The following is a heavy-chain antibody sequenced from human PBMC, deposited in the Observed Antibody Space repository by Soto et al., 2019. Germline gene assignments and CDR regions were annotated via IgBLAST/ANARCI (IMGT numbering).Heavy chain of an antibody. CDR1: GFTFSSYG. CDR3: ARDNAPAFDI. CDR2: IWYDGSNK. Sequence: QVQLVESGGGVVQPGRSLRLSCAASGFTFSSYGMHWVRQAPGKGLEWVAVIWYDGSNKYYADSVKGRFTISRDNSKNTLYLQMNCLRAEDTAVYYCARDNAPAFDIWGQGTMVTVSS. D-gene: IGHD2-2*01. J-gene: IGHJ3*02. V-gene: IGHV3-33*01.